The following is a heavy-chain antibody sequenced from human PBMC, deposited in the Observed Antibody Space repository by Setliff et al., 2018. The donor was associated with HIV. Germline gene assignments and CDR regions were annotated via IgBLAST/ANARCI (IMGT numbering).Heavy chain of an antibody. D-gene: IGHD4-17*01. CDR2: ISSSATYT. CDR1: GFTFSDYY. Sequence: GSLRLSCAASGFTFSDYYMTWIRQAPGKGLEWVSFISSSATYTTYADSVKGRFTISRDNAKKSMYLQMNSLRGEDTAVYYCAKFFGGYGDYMGFDYWGQGTLVTVSS. V-gene: IGHV3-11*03. CDR3: AKFFGGYGDYMGFDY. J-gene: IGHJ4*02.